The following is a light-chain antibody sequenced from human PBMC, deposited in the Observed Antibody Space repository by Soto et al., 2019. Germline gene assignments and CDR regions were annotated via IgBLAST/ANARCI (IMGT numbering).Light chain of an antibody. CDR2: AAS. J-gene: IGKJ2*01. CDR1: QTISTY. V-gene: IGKV1-39*01. CDR3: QQSLVSPDT. Sequence: DIQMTQSPSALSASVGDRVTITCRARQTISTYLNWYQQKPGKAPKLLIYAASTLQSRVPSRFRGSGSVTDFTLTISSLHPEDFETYYCQQSLVSPDTFGQGTRLEIK.